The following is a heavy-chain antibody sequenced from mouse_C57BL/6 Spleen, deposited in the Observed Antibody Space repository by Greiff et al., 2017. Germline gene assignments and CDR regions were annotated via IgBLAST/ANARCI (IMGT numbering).Heavy chain of an antibody. CDR1: GYTFTDYY. V-gene: IGHV1-76*01. CDR2: IYPGSGNT. Sequence: QVQLQQSGAELVRPGASVKLSCKASGYTFTDYYINWVKQRPGQGLEWIARIYPGSGNTYYNEKFKGKATLTAEKSSSTAYMQLSSLTSEDSAVYFCAREGIYDGYGFAYWGQGTLVTVSA. CDR3: AREGIYDGYGFAY. D-gene: IGHD2-3*01. J-gene: IGHJ3*01.